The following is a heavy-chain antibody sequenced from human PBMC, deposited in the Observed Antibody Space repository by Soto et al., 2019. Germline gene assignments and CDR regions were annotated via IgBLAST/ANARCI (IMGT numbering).Heavy chain of an antibody. V-gene: IGHV1-3*01. D-gene: IGHD2-21*02. J-gene: IGHJ4*02. Sequence: QVQLVQSGAEVKEPGASVKVSCKGSGYTFSIHVMHWVRQAPGQRLEWMGWVSGGNGNTEYSQKFQDRVTITGDTSATTVYLELSRLRSEDEAVYYCARDSGVRGPSGDLDYWGQGTLVTVSS. CDR1: GYTFSIHV. CDR2: VSGGNGNT. CDR3: ARDSGVRGPSGDLDY.